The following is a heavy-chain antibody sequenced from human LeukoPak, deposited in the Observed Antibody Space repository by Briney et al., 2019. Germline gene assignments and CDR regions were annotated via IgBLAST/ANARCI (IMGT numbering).Heavy chain of an antibody. CDR2: ISYDGSNK. J-gene: IGHJ4*02. CDR1: GFTFSSYG. D-gene: IGHD2-15*01. Sequence: GGSLRLSCAASGFTFSSYGMPWVRQAPGKGLEWVAVISYDGSNKYYADSVKGRFTISRDNSKNTLYLQMNSLRAEDTAVYYCAKDGSLDYWGQGTLVTVSS. CDR3: AKDGSLDY. V-gene: IGHV3-30*18.